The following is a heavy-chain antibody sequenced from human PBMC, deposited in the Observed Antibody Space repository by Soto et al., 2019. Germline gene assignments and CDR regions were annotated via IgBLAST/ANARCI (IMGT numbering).Heavy chain of an antibody. CDR2: ISSNGGST. D-gene: IGHD3-10*01. V-gene: IGHV3-64*01. J-gene: IGHJ4*02. Sequence: GGSLRLSCAASGFTFSSYAMHWVRQAPGKGLEYVSAISSNGGSTYYANSVKGRFTISRDNSKNTLYLQMGSLRAEDMAVYYCARGYYGSGSYIPLFDYWGQGTLVTVSS. CDR1: GFTFSSYA. CDR3: ARGYYGSGSYIPLFDY.